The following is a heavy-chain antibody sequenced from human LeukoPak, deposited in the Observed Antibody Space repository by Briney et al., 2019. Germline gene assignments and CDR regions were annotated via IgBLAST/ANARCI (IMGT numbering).Heavy chain of an antibody. J-gene: IGHJ4*02. CDR3: ARASGGFGGGSFDY. V-gene: IGHV4-59*12. Sequence: SETLSLTCTVSGGSISSYYWSWIRQPPGKGLECIGYIYYSGSTNYNPSLKSRVTISVDTSKNQFSLKLSSVTAADTAVYYCARASGGFGGGSFDYWGQGTLVTVSS. D-gene: IGHD3-16*01. CDR2: IYYSGST. CDR1: GGSISSYY.